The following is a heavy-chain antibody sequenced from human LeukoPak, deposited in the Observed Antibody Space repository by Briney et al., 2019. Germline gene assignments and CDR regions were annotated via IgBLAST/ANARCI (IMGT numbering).Heavy chain of an antibody. CDR1: GFTFRTYA. V-gene: IGHV3-23*01. CDR3: ARDGYNYRDAFDI. D-gene: IGHD5-24*01. Sequence: PGGSLRLSCAASGFTFRTYAMSWVRQAPGKGLEWVSTITGSGGSTYYADSVKGRFTISRDNSKNTLYLQMNSLRAEDTAVYYCARDGYNYRDAFDIWGQGTMVTVSS. J-gene: IGHJ3*02. CDR2: ITGSGGST.